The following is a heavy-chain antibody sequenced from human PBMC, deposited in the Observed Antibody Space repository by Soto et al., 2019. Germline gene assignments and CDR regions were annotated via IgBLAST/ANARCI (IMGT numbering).Heavy chain of an antibody. D-gene: IGHD3-16*01. Sequence: PGGSLRLSCAASGFTFDYYAMHWVRQPPGTGLEWVAGTSWNSERIGYADSVSGRFTISRDNAKNSLYLQMNSLRAEDTALYYCVRDMGADYYYYGMDVWGQGTSVTVSS. CDR2: TSWNSERI. V-gene: IGHV3-9*01. J-gene: IGHJ6*02. CDR1: GFTFDYYA. CDR3: VRDMGADYYYYGMDV.